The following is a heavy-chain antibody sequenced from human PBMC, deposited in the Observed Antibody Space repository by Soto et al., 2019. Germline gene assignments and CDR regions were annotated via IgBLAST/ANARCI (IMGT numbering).Heavy chain of an antibody. CDR3: ARDCSGGSCYPGMDV. J-gene: IGHJ6*02. V-gene: IGHV3-21*01. D-gene: IGHD2-15*01. Sequence: GGSLRLSCAASGFNFNSYTINWVRQAPGKRLEWLSSISSSGYIFSTDSVRGRFTISRDNAKNSVYLHINSLRAEDTAVYFCARDCSGGSCYPGMDVWGQGTTVTVSS. CDR2: ISSSGYI. CDR1: GFNFNSYT.